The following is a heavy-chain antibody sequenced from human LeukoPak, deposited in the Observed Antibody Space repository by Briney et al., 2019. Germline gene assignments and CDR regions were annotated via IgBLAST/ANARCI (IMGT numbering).Heavy chain of an antibody. CDR1: GYTFTSYG. CDR3: ARVPYCSSTNCLYYYGMDV. V-gene: IGHV1-18*01. Sequence: GASVKVSCKASGYTFTSYGISWVRQAPGQGLEWMGWISAYNGNTNYAQKLQGRVTMTTDTSTSTAYMELRSLGSDDTAVYYCARVPYCSSTNCLYYYGMDVWGQGTTVTVSS. J-gene: IGHJ6*02. D-gene: IGHD2-2*01. CDR2: ISAYNGNT.